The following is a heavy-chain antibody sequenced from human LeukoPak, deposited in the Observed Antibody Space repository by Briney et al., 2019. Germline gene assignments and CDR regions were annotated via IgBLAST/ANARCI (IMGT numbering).Heavy chain of an antibody. D-gene: IGHD3-16*02. CDR2: IKSKTDGGTT. CDR3: TTGDYVWGSYRYMDY. Sequence: GGSLRLSCAASGFTFSNAWMSWVRLAPGKGLEWVGRIKSKTDGGTTDYAAPVKGRFTISRDDSKNTLYLQMNSLKTEDTAVYYCTTGDYVWGSYRYMDYWGQGTLVTVSS. J-gene: IGHJ4*02. V-gene: IGHV3-15*01. CDR1: GFTFSNAW.